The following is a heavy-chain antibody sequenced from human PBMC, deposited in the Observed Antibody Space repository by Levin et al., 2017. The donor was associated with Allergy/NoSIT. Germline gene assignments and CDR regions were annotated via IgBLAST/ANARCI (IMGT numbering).Heavy chain of an antibody. Sequence: GGSLRLSCAVSGFSFSDFYMSWIRRAPGKGPEWISYISHNGRTIYYADSVKGRFTISRDNAKNSVFLQMNSLRSEDTAMYYCTNGRYYGRVWGQGTLVTVSS. CDR3: TNGRYYGRV. V-gene: IGHV3-11*01. CDR2: ISHNGRTI. CDR1: GFSFSDFY. D-gene: IGHD3-22*01. J-gene: IGHJ4*02.